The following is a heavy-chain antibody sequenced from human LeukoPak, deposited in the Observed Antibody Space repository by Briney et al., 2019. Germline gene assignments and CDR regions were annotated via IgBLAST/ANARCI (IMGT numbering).Heavy chain of an antibody. Sequence: PGGSLRLSCAASGFAISKNYISWVRQVPGERLEWVSIIYTGGTTGYADSVRGRFTISRDNSKNTVYLQMDSLRAEDTAVYYCGSKYDSSNYRPDDGGIDVWGQGTTVTVSS. V-gene: IGHV3-66*01. D-gene: IGHD4-11*01. CDR2: IYTGGTT. J-gene: IGHJ6*02. CDR3: GSKYDSSNYRPDDGGIDV. CDR1: GFAISKNY.